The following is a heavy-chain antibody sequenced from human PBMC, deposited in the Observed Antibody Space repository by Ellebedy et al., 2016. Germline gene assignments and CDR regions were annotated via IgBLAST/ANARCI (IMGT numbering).Heavy chain of an antibody. CDR3: VREGGGGWFDP. Sequence: ASVKVSRXASGYTFRRYTISWVRQAPGQGLEWMGWISVYNGDTHYAQKVQGRVTMTTDTSMRTAYLEVRSLRSADTAVYYCVREGGGGWFDPWGQGTLVTVSS. J-gene: IGHJ5*02. CDR2: ISVYNGDT. CDR1: GYTFRRYT. V-gene: IGHV1-18*01. D-gene: IGHD4-23*01.